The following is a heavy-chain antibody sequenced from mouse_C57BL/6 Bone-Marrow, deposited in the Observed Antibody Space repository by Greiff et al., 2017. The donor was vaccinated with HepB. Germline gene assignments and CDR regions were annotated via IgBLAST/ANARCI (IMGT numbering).Heavy chain of an antibody. CDR3: ARGRFTTVVATRYFDV. CDR1: GYTFTDYN. D-gene: IGHD1-1*01. V-gene: IGHV1-22*01. J-gene: IGHJ1*03. CDR2: INPNNGGT. Sequence: EVKLMESGPELVKPGASVKMSCKASGYTFTDYNMHWVKQSHGKSLEWIGYINPNNGGTSYNQKFKGKATLTVNKSSSTAYMELRSLTSEDSAVYYCARGRFTTVVATRYFDVWGTGTTVTVSS.